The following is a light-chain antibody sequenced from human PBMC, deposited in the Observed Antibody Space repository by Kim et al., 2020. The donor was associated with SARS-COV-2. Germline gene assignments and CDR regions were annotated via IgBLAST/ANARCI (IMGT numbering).Light chain of an antibody. J-gene: IGKJ2*01. CDR2: AAS. V-gene: IGKV3-20*01. CDR1: QGVSSKY. CDR3: QQYDSSPFT. Sequence: SPGERATLSCRASQGVSSKYLAWYQQRSGQAPRLLIFAASTRAAGIPDRFSGSGSGTDFTLTISRLEPEDFAVYHCQQYDSSPFTFGQGTKLEI.